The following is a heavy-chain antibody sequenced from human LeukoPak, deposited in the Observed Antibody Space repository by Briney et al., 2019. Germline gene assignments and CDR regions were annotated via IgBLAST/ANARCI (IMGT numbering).Heavy chain of an antibody. V-gene: IGHV3-48*04. Sequence: PGGSLRLSCAASGFTFSSYSMNWVRQAPGKGLEWVSYISSSSSTIYYADSVKGRFTISRDNAKNSLYLQMNSLRAEDTAVYYCARDLSESGYSYGYHYWGQGTLVTVSS. J-gene: IGHJ4*02. CDR2: ISSSSSTI. D-gene: IGHD5-18*01. CDR3: ARDLSESGYSYGYHY. CDR1: GFTFSSYS.